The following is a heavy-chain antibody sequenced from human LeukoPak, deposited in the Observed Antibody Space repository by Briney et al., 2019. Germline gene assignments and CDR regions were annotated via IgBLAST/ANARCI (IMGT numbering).Heavy chain of an antibody. Sequence: GGSLRLSCTASGFTFSSYSMNWVRQAPGKGLEWVSSISSSSSYIYCADSVKGRFTISRDNAKNSLYLQMNSLRAEDTAVYYCARDGRMATTDTEQFDYWGQGTLVTVSS. CDR2: ISSSSSYI. J-gene: IGHJ4*02. V-gene: IGHV3-21*01. CDR3: ARDGRMATTDTEQFDY. D-gene: IGHD5-24*01. CDR1: GFTFSSYS.